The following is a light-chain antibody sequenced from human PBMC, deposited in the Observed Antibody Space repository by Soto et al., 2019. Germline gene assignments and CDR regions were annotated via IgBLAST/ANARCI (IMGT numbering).Light chain of an antibody. CDR3: TSFTSSSTWV. J-gene: IGLJ3*02. Sequence: QSVLTQPPSVSGAPGQRVTISCTGSNSNIGAGYDVHWYQQFPGTAPKLLIYGNINRPSGVPDRFSGSKSGPSASLAITGLQAEDEADYYCTSFTSSSTWVFGGGTKLTVL. CDR1: NSNIGAGYD. CDR2: GNI. V-gene: IGLV1-40*01.